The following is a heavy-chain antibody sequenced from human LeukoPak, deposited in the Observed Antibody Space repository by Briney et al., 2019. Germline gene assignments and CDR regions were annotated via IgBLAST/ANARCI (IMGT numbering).Heavy chain of an antibody. CDR3: ARQRGSGCLDY. J-gene: IGHJ4*02. CDR1: RFTLSNYW. D-gene: IGHD6-19*01. Sequence: PGVSLRLSCAASRFTLSNYWMSWVRQALGKGLEWVANIKQDGSETYYVDSVKGRFTISRDNAKNSLSLQMNSLRAEDTAVYYCARQRGSGCLDYWGQGTLVTVSS. CDR2: IKQDGSET. V-gene: IGHV3-7*01.